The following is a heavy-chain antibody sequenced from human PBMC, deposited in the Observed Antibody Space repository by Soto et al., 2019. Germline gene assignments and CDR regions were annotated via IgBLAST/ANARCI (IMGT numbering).Heavy chain of an antibody. D-gene: IGHD3-16*02. CDR2: INHSGST. CDR3: ARTNHYDYVWGSYRTYHQFYGMDV. Sequence: QVQLQQWGAGLLKPSETLSLTCAVYGGSFSGYYWSWIRQPPEKGLEWIGEINHSGSTNYNPSLRSRVTISVYTSKNQFSLSLTSVTAADTGVYYCARTNHYDYVWGSYRTYHQFYGMDVWGQGTTVTVSS. CDR1: GGSFSGYY. V-gene: IGHV4-34*01. J-gene: IGHJ6*02.